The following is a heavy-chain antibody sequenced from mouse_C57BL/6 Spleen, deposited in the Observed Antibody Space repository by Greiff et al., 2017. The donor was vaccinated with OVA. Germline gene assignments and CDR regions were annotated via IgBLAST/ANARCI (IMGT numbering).Heavy chain of an antibody. CDR1: GYAFSSSW. D-gene: IGHD2-5*01. CDR2: IYPGDGDT. V-gene: IGHV1-82*01. CDR3: ARCLAYYSNWFAY. J-gene: IGHJ3*01. Sequence: QVQLKQSGPELVKPGASVKISCKASGYAFSSSWMNWVKQRPGKGLEWIGRIYPGDGDTTYNGKFKGKATLTAAKSSSTSYMQLSSLTSEASAVSFCARCLAYYSNWFAYWGQGTLVTVSA.